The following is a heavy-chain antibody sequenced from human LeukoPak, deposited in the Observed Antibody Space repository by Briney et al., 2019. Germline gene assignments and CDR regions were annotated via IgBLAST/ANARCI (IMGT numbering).Heavy chain of an antibody. V-gene: IGHV1-2*02. D-gene: IGHD2-2*01. Sequence: ASVKVSCKASGYTFTGYYIHWVRQAPGQGLEWMGWINPNSGGTNYAQKFQGRVTMTRDTSISTAYMELSRLRSDDTAVYYCARAPVVPAAMPVSCFDPWGQGTLVTVSS. J-gene: IGHJ5*02. CDR3: ARAPVVPAAMPVSCFDP. CDR1: GYTFTGYY. CDR2: INPNSGGT.